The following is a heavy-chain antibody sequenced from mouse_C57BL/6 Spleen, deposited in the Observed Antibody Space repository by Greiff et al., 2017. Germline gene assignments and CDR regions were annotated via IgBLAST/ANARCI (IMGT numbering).Heavy chain of an antibody. Sequence: EVMLVESGGGLVQSGRSLRLSCATSGFTFSDFYMEWVRQAPGKGLEWIAASRNKANDYTTEYSASVKGRFIVSRDTSQSILYLQMNALRAEDTAIYYCARAPNYYGSTYWYFDVWGTGTTVTVSS. D-gene: IGHD1-1*01. CDR3: ARAPNYYGSTYWYFDV. J-gene: IGHJ1*03. CDR1: GFTFSDFY. V-gene: IGHV7-1*01. CDR2: SRNKANDYTT.